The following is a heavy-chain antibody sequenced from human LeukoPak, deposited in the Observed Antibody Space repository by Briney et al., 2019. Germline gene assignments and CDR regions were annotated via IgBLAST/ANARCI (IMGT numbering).Heavy chain of an antibody. V-gene: IGHV1-18*01. CDR2: ISAYNGNT. CDR3: ARDPTSGYDFWSGYLVDRYYYYMDV. Sequence: ASVKVSCKASGYTFTSYVISWVRPAPGQGLEWMGWISAYNGNTNYAQKLQGRVTMTTDTSTSTAYMELRSLRSDDTAVYYCARDPTSGYDFWSGYLVDRYYYYMDVWGKGTTVTVSS. J-gene: IGHJ6*03. CDR1: GYTFTSYV. D-gene: IGHD3-3*01.